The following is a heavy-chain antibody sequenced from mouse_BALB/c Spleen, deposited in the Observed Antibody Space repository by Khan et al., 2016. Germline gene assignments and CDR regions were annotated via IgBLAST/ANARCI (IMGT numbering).Heavy chain of an antibody. CDR3: ARGAS. Sequence: VQLQESGAELMKPGASVKISCKASGYTFSRYWIEWLKERPGHGLEWIGEILPGTDSTNYNDKFKGKAAFTAESSSSTASIPRNSLTSEDSAVYYCARGASWGQGTLVTVSA. CDR2: ILPGTDST. CDR1: GYTFSRYW. J-gene: IGHJ3*01. V-gene: IGHV1-9*01.